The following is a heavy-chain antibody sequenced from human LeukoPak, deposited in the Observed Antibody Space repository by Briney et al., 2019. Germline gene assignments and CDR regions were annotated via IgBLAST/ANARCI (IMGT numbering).Heavy chain of an antibody. CDR2: FSGIGGSK. J-gene: IGHJ4*01. V-gene: IGHV3-23*01. D-gene: IGHD4-17*01. Sequence: GGALRLSCAASGFTFSSYAMSWVRQAPGGGLEWVSAFSGIGGSKYYAHALKSRFTISRDNSKNPRHPQMNSLRAQETAVYYCAKDPWEPMAAVTTFPDFLGQGTLVNVSP. CDR3: AKDPWEPMAAVTTFPDF. CDR1: GFTFSSYA.